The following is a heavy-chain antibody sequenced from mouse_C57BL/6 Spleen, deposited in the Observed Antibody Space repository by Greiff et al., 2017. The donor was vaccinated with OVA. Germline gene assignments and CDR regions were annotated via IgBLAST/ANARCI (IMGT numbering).Heavy chain of an antibody. J-gene: IGHJ2*01. CDR2: ISYDGSN. V-gene: IGHV3-6*01. Sequence: EVKLQESGPGLVKPSQSLSLTCSVTGYSITSGYYWNWIRQFPGNKLEWMGYISYDGSNNYNPSLKNRISITRDTSKNQFFLKLNSVTTEDTATYYCAREGYGSSYGYWGQGTTLTVSS. CDR3: AREGYGSSYGY. CDR1: GYSITSGYY. D-gene: IGHD1-1*01.